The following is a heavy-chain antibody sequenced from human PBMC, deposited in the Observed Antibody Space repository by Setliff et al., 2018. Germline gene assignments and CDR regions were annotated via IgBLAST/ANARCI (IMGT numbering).Heavy chain of an antibody. CDR2: AYYNGDS. J-gene: IGHJ6*04. V-gene: IGHV4-39*01. Sequence: PSATLSLTCTVSGGSLSGSLRGYAVFWGWIRQSPGKELEWIGSAYYNGDSYYNPSLKSRVTMSVDTSRNQFSLHLISVTAADTAVYYCARHVGTRSRGYNYYYYVMDVWGKGTTVTVSS. CDR3: ARHVGTRSRGYNYYYYVMDV. CDR1: GGSLSGSLRGYAVF. D-gene: IGHD3-10*01.